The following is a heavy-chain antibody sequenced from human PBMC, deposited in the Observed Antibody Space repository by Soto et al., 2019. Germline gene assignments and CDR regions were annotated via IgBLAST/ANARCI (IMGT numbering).Heavy chain of an antibody. Sequence: ESGGGVVQPGTSLRLSCAASGFTFSSYGMHWVRQAPGKGLEWVAGIWFDARSQDYADSVKGRLTISRDNSKNTLYLQLNSLRAEDTAVYYCARNPCTSGWYFDSWGQGTLVTVSS. CDR2: IWFDARSQ. D-gene: IGHD6-19*01. V-gene: IGHV3-33*01. J-gene: IGHJ4*02. CDR1: GFTFSSYG. CDR3: ARNPCTSGWYFDS.